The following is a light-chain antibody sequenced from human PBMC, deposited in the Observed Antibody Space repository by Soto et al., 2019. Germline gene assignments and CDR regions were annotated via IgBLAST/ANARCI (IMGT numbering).Light chain of an antibody. V-gene: IGKV1-5*03. CDR3: QYYNNYCWT. CDR2: KTS. J-gene: IGKJ1*01. Sequence: IRLTQSPSTLSASVGDRVTITCRARQSIRRWLAWYQQKPGKAPKFLIYKTSNLESGVPSRFSGSGSGTVFTLTISGMQPDDFASYYCQYYNNYCWTFGQVTKVEIK. CDR1: QSIRRW.